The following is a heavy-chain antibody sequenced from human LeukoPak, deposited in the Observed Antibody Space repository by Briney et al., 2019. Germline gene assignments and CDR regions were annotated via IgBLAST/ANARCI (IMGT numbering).Heavy chain of an antibody. J-gene: IGHJ4*02. CDR3: AKGSITMVRGAMFDY. CDR2: ISGSGGST. CDR1: GFIFSSYA. V-gene: IGHV3-23*01. D-gene: IGHD3-10*01. Sequence: GGSLRLSCAASGFIFSSYAMSWGGQAPCKVLERVSPISGSGGSTYYADSVKGRFTISRDNSKNTLYLQMNSLRAEDTAVYYCAKGSITMVRGAMFDYWGQGTLVTVSS.